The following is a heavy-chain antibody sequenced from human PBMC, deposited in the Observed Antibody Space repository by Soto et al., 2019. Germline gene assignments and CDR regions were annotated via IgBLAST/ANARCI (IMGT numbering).Heavy chain of an antibody. J-gene: IGHJ5*02. CDR2: INPDNGDT. V-gene: IGHV1-18*04. CDR3: ATSYDSGLDP. CDR1: GYPFRKYG. Sequence: QLVQSGAEVEWPGGSVRVSCRAYGYPFRKYGISWIRQAPGQGLEWMGWINPDNGDTNYAQKSQGRVTTTTDTSSNTAYMELRSLRSDDTAVYYCATSYDSGLDPWGQGTLASVSS. D-gene: IGHD5-12*01.